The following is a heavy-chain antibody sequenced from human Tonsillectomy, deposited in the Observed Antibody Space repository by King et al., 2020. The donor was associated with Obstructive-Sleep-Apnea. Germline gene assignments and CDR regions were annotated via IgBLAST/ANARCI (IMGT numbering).Heavy chain of an antibody. J-gene: IGHJ6*02. CDR1: GFIFSSYA. CDR2: ISYDGSNK. Sequence: VQLVESGGGVVQPGRSLRLSCAASGFIFSSYAMHRVRQAPGKGLEWVAFISYDGSNKYYADSVKGRFTISRDNSKNTLYLQMNSLRAEDTAVYYCARSLTTVTSYYYYGLDVWGQGTTVTVSS. D-gene: IGHD4-17*01. V-gene: IGHV3-30-3*01. CDR3: ARSLTTVTSYYYYGLDV.